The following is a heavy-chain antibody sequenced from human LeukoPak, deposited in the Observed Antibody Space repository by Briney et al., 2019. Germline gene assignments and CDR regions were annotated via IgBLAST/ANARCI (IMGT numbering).Heavy chain of an antibody. CDR2: ISGSGGST. Sequence: GGSLRLSCAASGFTVSSKYMSWVRHAPGKGLEWVSAISGSGGSTYYADSVKGRFTISRDNSKNTLYLQMNILRAEDTAVYDCARLSAILRGPEPFYYFEHWGQGTLVTVSS. J-gene: IGHJ4*01. CDR1: GFTVSSKY. V-gene: IGHV3-23*01. D-gene: IGHD3-10*01. CDR3: ARLSAILRGPEPFYYFEH.